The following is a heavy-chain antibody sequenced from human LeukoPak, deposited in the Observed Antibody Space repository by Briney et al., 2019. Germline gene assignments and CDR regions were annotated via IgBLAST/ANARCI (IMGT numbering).Heavy chain of an antibody. V-gene: IGHV4-59*01. CDR3: ACITISGVVAFQH. CDR1: GGSISSYY. CDR2: IYYSGST. J-gene: IGHJ1*01. D-gene: IGHD3-3*01. Sequence: SETLSLTCTVSGGSISSYYWSWIRQPPGKGLEWIGYIYYSGSTNYNPSLKSRVTISVDTSKNQFSLKLSSVTAADTAVYYCACITISGVVAFQHWGQGTLVTVSS.